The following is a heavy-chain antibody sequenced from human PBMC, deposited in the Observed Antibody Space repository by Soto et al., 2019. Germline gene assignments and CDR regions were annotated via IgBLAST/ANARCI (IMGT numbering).Heavy chain of an antibody. CDR3: AREPPRGITVADSWASGFGY. D-gene: IGHD6-19*01. V-gene: IGHV1-18*04. CDR2: ISAHNGNT. CDR1: GYTFTRYG. J-gene: IGHJ4*02. Sequence: QVQLVQSGAEVKKPGASVKVSCQASGYTFTRYGFSWVRQAPGQRLEWLGWISAHNGNTNYAQKFQGRVPLTTGTSTSTGFMELSGLRSDVTAVYYCAREPPRGITVADSWASGFGYWGQGTLVTVSS.